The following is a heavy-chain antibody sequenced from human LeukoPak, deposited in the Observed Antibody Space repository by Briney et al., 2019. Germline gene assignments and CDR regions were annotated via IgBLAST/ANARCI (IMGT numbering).Heavy chain of an antibody. CDR3: ARDYYGSGSYCY. V-gene: IGHV3-53*01. Sequence: GGSLRLSCAASGFTVSSNYMSWVRQAPGKGLEWVSVIYSGGSTYYADSVKGRFTISRDNSKNTLYLQMNSLRAEDTAVYYCARDYYGSGSYCYWGQGTLVTVSS. CDR2: IYSGGST. J-gene: IGHJ4*02. D-gene: IGHD3-10*01. CDR1: GFTVSSNY.